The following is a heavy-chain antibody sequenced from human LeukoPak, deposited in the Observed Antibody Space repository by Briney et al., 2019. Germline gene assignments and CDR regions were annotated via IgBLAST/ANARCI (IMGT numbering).Heavy chain of an antibody. D-gene: IGHD2-15*01. V-gene: IGHV4-59*01. Sequence: SETLSLTCTVSGGSISSYYWSWIRRPPGKGLEGIGYIYYSESTNYNPSLTSRVTISVDTSKNQFSLTLSSVTAADTAVYYCASGGGYCSGGSCSNYYYYYMDVWGKGTTVTVSS. J-gene: IGHJ6*03. CDR3: ASGGGYCSGGSCSNYYYYYMDV. CDR1: GGSISSYY. CDR2: IYYSEST.